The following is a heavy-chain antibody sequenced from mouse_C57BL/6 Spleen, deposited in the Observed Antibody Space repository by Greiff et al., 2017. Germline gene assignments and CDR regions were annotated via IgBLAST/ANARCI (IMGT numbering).Heavy chain of an antibody. Sequence: DVMLVESGGGLVQPGGSLKLSCAASGFTFSDYYMYWVRQTPEKRLEWVAYISNGGGSTYYPDTVKGRFTISRDNAKNTLYLQMSRLKSEDTAMYYCAKSDYDRGDWFAYWGQGTLVTVSA. CDR3: AKSDYDRGDWFAY. V-gene: IGHV5-12*01. CDR2: ISNGGGST. D-gene: IGHD2-4*01. CDR1: GFTFSDYY. J-gene: IGHJ3*01.